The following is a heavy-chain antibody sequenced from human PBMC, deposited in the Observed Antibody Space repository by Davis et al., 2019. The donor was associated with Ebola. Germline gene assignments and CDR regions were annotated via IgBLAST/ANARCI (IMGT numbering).Heavy chain of an antibody. CDR1: GDSVSSNSGA. CDR3: ARGWWKSGMDV. J-gene: IGHJ6*02. D-gene: IGHD6-19*01. Sequence: HSQTLSLTCDISGDSVSSNSGAWNWIRQSPSRGLEWLGRTYYSSKWYKDYAVSVKSRITINPDTSKNQFSLQLNSVTPEDTAIYDCARGWWKSGMDVWGQGTTVTVSS. CDR2: TYYSSKWYK. V-gene: IGHV6-1*01.